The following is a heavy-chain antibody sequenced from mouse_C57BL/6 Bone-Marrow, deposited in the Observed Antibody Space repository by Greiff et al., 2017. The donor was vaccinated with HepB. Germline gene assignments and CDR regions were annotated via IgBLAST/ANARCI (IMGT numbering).Heavy chain of an antibody. CDR2: INPYNGGT. CDR3: ARWLLDAMDY. CDR1: GYTFTDYY. V-gene: IGHV1-19*01. D-gene: IGHD2-3*01. J-gene: IGHJ4*01. Sequence: VQLQQSGPVLVKPGASVKMSCKASGYTFTDYYMNWVKQSHGKSLEWIGVINPYNGGTSYNQKFKGKATLTVDKSSSTAYMELNSLTSEDSAVYYCARWLLDAMDYWGQGTSVTVSS.